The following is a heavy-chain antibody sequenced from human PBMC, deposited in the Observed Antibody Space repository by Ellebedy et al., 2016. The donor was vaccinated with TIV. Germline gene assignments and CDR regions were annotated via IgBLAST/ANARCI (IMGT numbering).Heavy chain of an antibody. CDR3: AIVGADNWFDP. V-gene: IGHV4-59*08. D-gene: IGHD1-26*01. J-gene: IGHJ5*02. CDR1: GGSISNYY. CDR2: IYYSGST. Sequence: MPSETLSLTCTVSGGSISNYYWSWIRQPPGKGLEWIGYIYYSGSTNYNPSLKSRVTISVDTSKNQFSLKLSSVTAADTAVYYCAIVGADNWFDPWGQGTLVTVSS.